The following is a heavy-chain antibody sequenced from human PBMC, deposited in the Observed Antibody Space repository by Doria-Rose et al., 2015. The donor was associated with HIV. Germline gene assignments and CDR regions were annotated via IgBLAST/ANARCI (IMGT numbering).Heavy chain of an antibody. CDR3: ARIHSLSSSSLGH. J-gene: IGHJ4*02. D-gene: IGHD6-13*01. V-gene: IGHV1-3*01. Sequence: QVQLVQSGAEVKKPGASVTVSCKTSGYTFSAYAIHWVRQAPGQRLEWMGWLNVGNGGTRYSRKFQDRVTITSDTSANTGYMALSSLRSEDTAVYYYARIHSLSSSSLGHWGQGTLVTVSS. CDR1: GYTFSAYA. CDR2: LNVGNGGT.